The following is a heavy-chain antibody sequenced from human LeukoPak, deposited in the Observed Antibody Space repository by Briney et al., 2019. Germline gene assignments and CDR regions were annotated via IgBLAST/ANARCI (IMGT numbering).Heavy chain of an antibody. CDR1: GGSISSSNYY. D-gene: IGHD1-26*01. J-gene: IGHJ5*02. V-gene: IGHV4-39*07. Sequence: SETLSLTCTVSGGSISSSNYYWGWIRQPPGKGLEWIGSRFYSGSTHYNPSLKSRVTISVDTSKSQFSLNLSSVTAADTAVYYCARDEIAGATGPWGQGTLVTVSS. CDR2: RFYSGST. CDR3: ARDEIAGATGP.